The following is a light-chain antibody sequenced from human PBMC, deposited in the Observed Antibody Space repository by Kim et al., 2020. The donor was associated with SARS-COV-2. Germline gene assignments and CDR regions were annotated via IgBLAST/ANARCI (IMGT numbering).Light chain of an antibody. CDR2: QDN. Sequence: SVFPGQPASITCSGDKLGYKYASWYQQKSGQSPVLVIYQDNKRPSGIPECFSGSNSGNTATLTISGTQAMDEADYYCQAWDSSTYVFGPGTKVTVL. CDR1: KLGYKY. V-gene: IGLV3-1*01. CDR3: QAWDSSTYV. J-gene: IGLJ1*01.